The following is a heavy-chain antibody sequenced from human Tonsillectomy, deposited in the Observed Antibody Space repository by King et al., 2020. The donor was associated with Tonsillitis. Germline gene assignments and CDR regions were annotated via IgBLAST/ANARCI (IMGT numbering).Heavy chain of an antibody. D-gene: IGHD3-16*01. V-gene: IGHV3-30*02. Sequence: VQLVESGGGVVQPGESLRITCAASGFTFSSYGMHWVRQAPGKGLEWVAVIWYDGSNKYYADSVKGRFTISRDNSKNTLFLQMNSLRAEDTAVYYCAKRDLGGSYFDYWGQGTLVTVSS. CDR3: AKRDLGGSYFDY. CDR2: IWYDGSNK. J-gene: IGHJ4*02. CDR1: GFTFSSYG.